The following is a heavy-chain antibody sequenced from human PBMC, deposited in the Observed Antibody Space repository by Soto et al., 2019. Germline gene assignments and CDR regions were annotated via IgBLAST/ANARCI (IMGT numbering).Heavy chain of an antibody. J-gene: IGHJ6*02. V-gene: IGHV4-34*01. D-gene: IGHD6-6*01. CDR3: ASLREYSSSSRYYYYYYGMDV. CDR2: INHSGST. CDR1: GGSFSGYY. Sequence: SETLSLTCAVYGGSFSGYYWSWIRQPPGNGLEWIGEINHSGSTNYNASLKSRVTISVDTSKNQFSLKLSSVTAADTAVYYCASLREYSSSSRYYYYYYGMDVWGQGTTVTVS.